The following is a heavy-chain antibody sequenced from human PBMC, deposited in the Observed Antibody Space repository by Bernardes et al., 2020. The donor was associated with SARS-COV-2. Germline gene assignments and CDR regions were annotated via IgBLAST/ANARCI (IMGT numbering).Heavy chain of an antibody. V-gene: IGHV4-39*01. CDR3: ARHGYYFDSNTWPLFYS. J-gene: IGHJ5*01. CDR1: GDSISSRNYY. CDR2: IYFSGTS. Sequence: SETLSLTCTVSGDSISSRNYYWGWIRQPPGTGLEWIGSIYFSGTSYYNSSLKSRVTISVDTSKNQFSLKLNSVSAADTAVYYCARHGYYFDSNTWPLFYSWGQGTLVTVSS. D-gene: IGHD3-22*01.